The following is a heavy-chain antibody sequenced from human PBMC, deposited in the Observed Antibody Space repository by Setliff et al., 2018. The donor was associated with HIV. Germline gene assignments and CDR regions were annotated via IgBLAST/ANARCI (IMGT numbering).Heavy chain of an antibody. V-gene: IGHV1-8*01. Sequence: ASVKVSCKASGGTFTSYAINWVRQATGQGLEWMGWMNPNSGNTGYAQKFQGRVTMTRSTSISTAYMELSSLTSEDTAVYYCARVLISETYWFDPWGQGTLVTVSS. CDR2: MNPNSGNT. CDR3: ARVLISETYWFDP. D-gene: IGHD2-8*01. J-gene: IGHJ5*02. CDR1: GGTFTSYA.